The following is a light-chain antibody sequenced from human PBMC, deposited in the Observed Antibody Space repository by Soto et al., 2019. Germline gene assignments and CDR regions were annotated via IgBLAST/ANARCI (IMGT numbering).Light chain of an antibody. V-gene: IGKV1-5*03. Sequence: IQLTQSPSTLSASVGERVAISCRASQSISSSLAWYQQKPGKAPNLLIYKASSLQSGVPSRFSSSGSGTEFTLTISSLQPDDFATYYCQQYTQYPYTFGQGTNLEIK. CDR3: QQYTQYPYT. J-gene: IGKJ2*01. CDR2: KAS. CDR1: QSISSS.